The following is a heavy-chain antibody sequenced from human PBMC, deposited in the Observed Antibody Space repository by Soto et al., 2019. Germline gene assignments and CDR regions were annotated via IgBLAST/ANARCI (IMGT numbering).Heavy chain of an antibody. V-gene: IGHV1-46*01. CDR1: GYTFTSYY. J-gene: IGHJ4*02. CDR3: ASETPSIGYFDWLLPTAYFDY. Sequence: ASVKVSCKASGYTFTSYYMHWVRQAPGQGLEWMGIINPSGGSTSYAQKFQGRVTMTRDTSTSTVYMELSSLRSEDTAVYYCASETPSIGYFDWLLPTAYFDYWGQGTLVTVSS. D-gene: IGHD3-9*01. CDR2: INPSGGST.